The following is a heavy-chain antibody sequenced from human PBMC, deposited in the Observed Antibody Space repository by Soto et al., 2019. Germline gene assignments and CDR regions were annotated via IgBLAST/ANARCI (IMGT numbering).Heavy chain of an antibody. Sequence: HPGGSLRLSCAASGFTFSSYAMSWVRQAPGKGLEWVSAISGSGGSTYYADSVKGRFTISRDNSKNTLYLQMNSLRAEDTAVHYCAKDLHSDILTGAENWVAFRDYYYGMDVWGQGTTVTVSS. CDR2: ISGSGGST. D-gene: IGHD3-9*01. V-gene: IGHV3-23*01. CDR1: GFTFSSYA. CDR3: AKDLHSDILTGAENWVAFRDYYYGMDV. J-gene: IGHJ6*02.